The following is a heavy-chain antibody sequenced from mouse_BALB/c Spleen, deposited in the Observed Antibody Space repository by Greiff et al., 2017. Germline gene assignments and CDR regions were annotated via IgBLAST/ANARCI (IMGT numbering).Heavy chain of an antibody. CDR2: ISYSGST. D-gene: IGHD2-10*02. Sequence: ESGPGLVKPSQSLSLTCTVTGYSITSDYAWNWIRQFPGNKLEWMGYISYSGSTSYNPSLKSRISITRDTSKNQFFLQLNSVTTEDTATYYCARSGYGNYDYWGQGTTLTVSS. CDR1: GYSITSDYA. J-gene: IGHJ2*01. CDR3: ARSGYGNYDY. V-gene: IGHV3-2*02.